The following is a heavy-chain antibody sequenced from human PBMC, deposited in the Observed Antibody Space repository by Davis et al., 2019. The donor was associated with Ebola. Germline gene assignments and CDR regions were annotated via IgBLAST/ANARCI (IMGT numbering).Heavy chain of an antibody. CDR2: INHSGST. CDR1: GGSISSSSYY. Sequence: MPSETLSLTCTVSGGSISSSSYYWSWIRQPPGKGLEWIGEINHSGSTNYNPSLKSRVTISVDTSKNQFSLKLSSVTAADTAVYYCATIRYFAYWGQGTLVTVSS. V-gene: IGHV4-39*07. CDR3: ATIRYFAY. J-gene: IGHJ4*02. D-gene: IGHD3-9*01.